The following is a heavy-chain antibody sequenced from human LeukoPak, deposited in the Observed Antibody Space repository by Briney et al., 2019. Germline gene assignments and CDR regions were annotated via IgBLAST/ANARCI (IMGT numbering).Heavy chain of an antibody. CDR1: GFTFDDYA. D-gene: IGHD3-22*01. CDR2: ISWNSGSI. CDR3: AKEADYYDSSGYDY. Sequence: GGSLRLSCAASGFTFDDYAMHWVRQAPGKGLEWVLGISWNSGSIGYADSVKGRFTISRDNAKNSLYLQMNSLRAEDTALYYCAKEADYYDSSGYDYWGQGTLVTVSS. V-gene: IGHV3-9*01. J-gene: IGHJ4*02.